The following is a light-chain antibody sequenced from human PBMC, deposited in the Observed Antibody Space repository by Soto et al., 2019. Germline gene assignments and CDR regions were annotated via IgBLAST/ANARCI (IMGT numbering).Light chain of an antibody. J-gene: IGKJ3*01. CDR3: QQYSKWPPH. CDR2: GAS. CDR1: QYISNN. V-gene: IGKV3-15*01. Sequence: EIVMTQSPATLSVSPGERATLSCRASQYISNNLAWYQQKLGQAPRLLVYGASTRATGIPARFSGSGSGTEFTLAISGLQSEDFAVYYRQQYSKWPPHFGPGTTVDIK.